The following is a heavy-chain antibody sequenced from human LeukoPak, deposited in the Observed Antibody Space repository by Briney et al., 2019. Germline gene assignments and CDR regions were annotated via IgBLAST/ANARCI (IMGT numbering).Heavy chain of an antibody. CDR2: IYTSGST. Sequence: SETLSLTCTVSGGSISSYHWNWIRQPAGKGLEWIGRIYTSGSTNYNPSLKSRVTISVDNSKNQFSLKLSSVTAADTAVYYCASAIVGAPNAFDIWGQGTMVTVSS. D-gene: IGHD1-26*01. CDR1: GGSISSYH. CDR3: ASAIVGAPNAFDI. V-gene: IGHV4-4*07. J-gene: IGHJ3*02.